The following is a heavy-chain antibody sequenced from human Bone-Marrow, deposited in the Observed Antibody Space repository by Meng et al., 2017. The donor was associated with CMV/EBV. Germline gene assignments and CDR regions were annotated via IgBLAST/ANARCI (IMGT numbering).Heavy chain of an antibody. Sequence: GESLKISCAASGFTFSSYAMSWVRQAPGKGLEWISVIYSGGSSTYYADSVKGRFTISRDNSKNTLYLQMNSLRAEDTAVYYCAKLAIFGVAKDYYGMDVWGQGTTVTVYS. D-gene: IGHD3-3*01. J-gene: IGHJ6*02. V-gene: IGHV3-23*03. CDR2: IYSGGSST. CDR1: GFTFSSYA. CDR3: AKLAIFGVAKDYYGMDV.